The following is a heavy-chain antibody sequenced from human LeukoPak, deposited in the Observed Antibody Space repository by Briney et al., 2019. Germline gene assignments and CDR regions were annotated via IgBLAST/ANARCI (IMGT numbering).Heavy chain of an antibody. V-gene: IGHV3-23*01. CDR1: GFTLSSYA. CDR3: ARDGRYYGSGRFQGYMDV. J-gene: IGHJ6*03. Sequence: GGSLRLSCVVSGFTLSSYAMSWVRQAPGKGLEWVAATSSSDSGKYHADSVRGRFTISRDNSKNTVYLQMNSLRAEDAAVYYCARDGRYYGSGRFQGYMDVWGKGTTVTVSS. D-gene: IGHD3-10*01. CDR2: TSSSDSGK.